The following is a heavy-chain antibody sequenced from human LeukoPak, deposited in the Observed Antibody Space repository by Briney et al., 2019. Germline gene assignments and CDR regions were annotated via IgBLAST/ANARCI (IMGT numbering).Heavy chain of an antibody. CDR2: LSGGGDST. V-gene: IGHV3-23*01. Sequence: GGSLRLSCAASGFAFSSYAMTWVRQAPGKGLEWVSGLSGGGDSTYYADSVKGRFTISRDNSKNTLYLQMNSLRAEDTAIYYCAKEDPIAVRRHGLDVWGQGTTVTVSS. D-gene: IGHD6-6*01. J-gene: IGHJ6*02. CDR3: AKEDPIAVRRHGLDV. CDR1: GFAFSSYA.